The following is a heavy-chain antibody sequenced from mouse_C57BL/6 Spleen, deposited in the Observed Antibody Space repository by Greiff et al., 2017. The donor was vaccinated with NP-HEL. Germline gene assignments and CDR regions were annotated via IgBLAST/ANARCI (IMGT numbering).Heavy chain of an antibody. V-gene: IGHV5-6*01. J-gene: IGHJ2*01. Sequence: EVQGVESGGDLVKPGGSLKLSCAASGFTFSSYGMSWVRQTPDKRLEWVATISSGGSYTYYPDSVKGRFTISRDNAKNTLYLQMSSLKSEDTAMYYCARHAELGKGIYYFDYWGQGTTLTVSS. CDR1: GFTFSSYG. D-gene: IGHD4-1*01. CDR3: ARHAELGKGIYYFDY. CDR2: ISSGGSYT.